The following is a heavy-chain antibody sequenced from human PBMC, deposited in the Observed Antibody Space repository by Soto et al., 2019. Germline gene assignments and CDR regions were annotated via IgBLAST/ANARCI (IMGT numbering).Heavy chain of an antibody. J-gene: IGHJ3*02. Sequence: EVQLLESGGGLVQPGGSLRLSCAASGFTFSSYAMSWVRQAPGKGLEWVSAVSGSGGSTYYADSVKGRFTISRDNSKTTLYLQMNSLRADDTAVYYCAKDRQPLSPDLDAFDIWGQVTMVTVSS. CDR1: GFTFSSYA. V-gene: IGHV3-23*01. CDR2: VSGSGGST. CDR3: AKDRQPLSPDLDAFDI. D-gene: IGHD6-13*01.